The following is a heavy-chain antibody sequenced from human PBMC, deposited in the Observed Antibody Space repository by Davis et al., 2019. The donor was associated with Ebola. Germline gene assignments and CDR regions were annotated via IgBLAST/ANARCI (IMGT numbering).Heavy chain of an antibody. CDR1: GFTFSSYG. CDR3: ARDRYYYDSSGYFEY. J-gene: IGHJ4*02. Sequence: GGSLRLSCAASGFTFSSYGIHWVRQALGKGLECVAVISYDVSNKYYADSVKGRFTISRDNSKSTLYLQRNSLRAEDTAVYYCARDRYYYDSSGYFEYWGQGTLVTVSS. D-gene: IGHD3-22*01. V-gene: IGHV3-30*03. CDR2: ISYDVSNK.